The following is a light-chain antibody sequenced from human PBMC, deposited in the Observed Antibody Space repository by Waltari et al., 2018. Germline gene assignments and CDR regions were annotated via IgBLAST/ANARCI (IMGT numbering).Light chain of an antibody. V-gene: IGLV2-8*01. CDR3: ASYAGSRYV. CDR1: SSDVGGYNY. J-gene: IGLJ1*01. CDR2: EVS. Sequence: QSALTQPPSASGSPGQSVTISCTGTSSDVGGYNYVSWYQQHPGKVPKLMIYEVSKRPPGCPDRFSGPKPGNTASLTVSGHQAEDESDYYCASYAGSRYVFGTGTKVTVL.